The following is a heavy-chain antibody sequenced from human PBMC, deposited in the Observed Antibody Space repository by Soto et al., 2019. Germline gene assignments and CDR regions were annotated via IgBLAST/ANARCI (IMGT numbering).Heavy chain of an antibody. CDR3: ARSRIYGDDSNFDY. CDR1: GFTFSSYG. J-gene: IGHJ4*02. D-gene: IGHD4-17*01. Sequence: GGSLRLSCAASGFTFSSYGMHWVRQAPGKGLEWVAVIWYDGSNKYYADSVKGRFTISRDNSKNTLYLQMNSLRAEDTAVYYCARSRIYGDDSNFDYWGQGTLVTVSS. V-gene: IGHV3-33*01. CDR2: IWYDGSNK.